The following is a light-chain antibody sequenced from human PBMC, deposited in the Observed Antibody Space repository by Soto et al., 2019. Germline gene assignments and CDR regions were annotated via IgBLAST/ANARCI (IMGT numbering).Light chain of an antibody. CDR1: SSDVGGYNY. Sequence: QSALTQPPSASGSPGQSVTISCTGTSSDVGGYNYVSWYQRHPGKAPKLIIYEVSQRPSGVPDRFSGSKSGNTASLTVSGLQAEDEADYYCSSYAGSNNLGVFGGGTQLTVL. CDR2: EVS. CDR3: SSYAGSNNLGV. V-gene: IGLV2-8*01. J-gene: IGLJ2*01.